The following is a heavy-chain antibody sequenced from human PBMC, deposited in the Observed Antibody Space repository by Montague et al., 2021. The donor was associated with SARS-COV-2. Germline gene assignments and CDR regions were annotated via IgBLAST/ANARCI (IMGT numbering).Heavy chain of an antibody. J-gene: IGHJ6*03. D-gene: IGHD4-23*01. Sequence: TLSLTCTVSGGSISSGGYYWSWIRQHPGKGLEWIGYIYYSGCTYYNPSLKSRVTISVDTSKNQFSLKLSSVTAADTAVYYCASTYGGNLGYYYYYMDVWGKGTTVAVSS. CDR3: ASTYGGNLGYYYYYMDV. CDR1: GGSISSGGYY. V-gene: IGHV4-31*03. CDR2: IYYSGCT.